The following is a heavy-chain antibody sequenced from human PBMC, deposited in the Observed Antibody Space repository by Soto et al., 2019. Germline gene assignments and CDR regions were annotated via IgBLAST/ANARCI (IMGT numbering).Heavy chain of an antibody. Sequence: QVQLVQSGAEVKKPGSSVKVSCKASGGTFSSYAISWVRQAPGQGLEWMGGIIPIFGTANYAQKFQGRVSITADESTSIAYMELSSLRSEDTAVYYCARGPLNCISTSCWNWCDPWGQGTLVTVSS. CDR3: ARGPLNCISTSCWNWCDP. CDR2: IIPIFGTA. D-gene: IGHD2-2*01. J-gene: IGHJ5*02. V-gene: IGHV1-69*12. CDR1: GGTFSSYA.